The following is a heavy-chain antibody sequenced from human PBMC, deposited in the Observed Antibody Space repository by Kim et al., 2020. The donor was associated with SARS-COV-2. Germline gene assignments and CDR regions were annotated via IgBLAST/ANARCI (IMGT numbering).Heavy chain of an antibody. Sequence: SGKVRLTISRDNSKNTLYLQMNSLRAEDTAVYYCAKAVLWFGAPDDAFDIWGQGTMVTVSS. CDR3: AKAVLWFGAPDDAFDI. J-gene: IGHJ3*02. D-gene: IGHD3-10*01. V-gene: IGHV3-23*01.